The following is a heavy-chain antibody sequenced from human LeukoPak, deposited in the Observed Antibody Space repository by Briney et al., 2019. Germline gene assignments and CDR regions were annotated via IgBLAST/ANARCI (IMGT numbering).Heavy chain of an antibody. CDR2: ISYDGSNK. J-gene: IGHJ6*02. V-gene: IGHV3-30*18. CDR1: GFTFSSYG. Sequence: PGGSLRLSCAASGFTFSSYGMHWVRQAPGKGLEWVAVISYDGSNKCYADSVKGRFTISRDNSKNTLYLQMNSLRAEDTAVYYCAKDLRYCGGDCPEYYYYYYGMDVWGQGTTVTVSS. D-gene: IGHD2-21*02. CDR3: AKDLRYCGGDCPEYYYYYYGMDV.